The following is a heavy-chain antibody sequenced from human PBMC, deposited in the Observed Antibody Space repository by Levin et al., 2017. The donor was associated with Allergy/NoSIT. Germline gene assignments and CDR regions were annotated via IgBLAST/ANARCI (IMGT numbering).Heavy chain of an antibody. J-gene: IGHJ4*02. CDR2: IRSKAYGGAT. Sequence: PGGSLRLSCTPSGFTFSAYAISWFRQAPGKGLEWVSFIRSKAYGGATEYAASVKDRFTVSRDDSKSIAYLQMNSLETEDTAVYYCSRVRCSGGRCNLDRGGTYYFDYWGQGTLVTVSS. CDR3: SRVRCSGGRCNLDRGGTYYFDY. D-gene: IGHD2-15*01. V-gene: IGHV3-49*03. CDR1: GFTFSAYA.